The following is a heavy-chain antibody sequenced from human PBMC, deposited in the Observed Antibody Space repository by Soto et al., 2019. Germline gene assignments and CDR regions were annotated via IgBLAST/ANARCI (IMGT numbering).Heavy chain of an antibody. CDR3: AISSHKDSWFDP. CDR2: IHASGNT. D-gene: IGHD3-22*01. CDR1: GGPLNNFY. Sequence: SETLSLTCSVSGGPLNNFYWNWIRQTAGKGLEWIGRIHASGNTNYNPSLKSRATLSVDTSKNQFSLKVRSVTAADTAVYYCAISSHKDSWFDPWGQGTLVTVSS. J-gene: IGHJ5*02. V-gene: IGHV4-4*07.